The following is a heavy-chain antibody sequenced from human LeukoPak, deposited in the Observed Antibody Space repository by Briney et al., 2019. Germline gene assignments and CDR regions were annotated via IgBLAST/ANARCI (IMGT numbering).Heavy chain of an antibody. V-gene: IGHV3-30*14. CDR1: GFTFSSYA. D-gene: IGHD3-10*01. J-gene: IGHJ6*02. CDR2: ISYDGSNK. Sequence: GGSLRLSCAASGFTFSSYAMHWVRQAPGKGLEWVAVISYDGSNKYYADSVKGRFTISRDNSKNTLYLQMNSLRAEDTAVYYCARDRTFYYGSGGYHYYYGMDVWGQGTTVTVSS. CDR3: ARDRTFYYGSGGYHYYYGMDV.